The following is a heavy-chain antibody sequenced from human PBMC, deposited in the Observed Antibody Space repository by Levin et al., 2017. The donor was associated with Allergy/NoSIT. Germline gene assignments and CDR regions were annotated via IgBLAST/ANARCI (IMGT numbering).Heavy chain of an antibody. Sequence: ASVKVSCKASGYNFTNYGISWVRQAPGQGLEWMGWISAYNGNTNYAQKFQGRVTMTIQTSTNTAFFALRSLRSDHTAVYYCARVGIDFWGVYQKSWGYMDVWGQGTTVTVSS. CDR3: ARVGIDFWGVYQKSWGYMDV. CDR1: GYNFTNYG. D-gene: IGHD3-3*01. V-gene: IGHV1-18*01. CDR2: ISAYNGNT. J-gene: IGHJ6*03.